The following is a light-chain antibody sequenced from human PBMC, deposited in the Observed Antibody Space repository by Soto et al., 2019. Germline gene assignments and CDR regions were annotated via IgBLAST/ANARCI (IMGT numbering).Light chain of an antibody. J-gene: IGKJ1*01. V-gene: IGKV3-20*01. CDR3: QQYGSSPRS. Sequence: ESVLTQSPGTLSLSPGERATLSCRASQSVTSSYLAWYQQKPGQAPRLLIYGASSRTTGIPDRFSGSGSGTHFTLTISRLEPEEYAVYYWQQYGSSPRSFGQGTKVDI. CDR2: GAS. CDR1: QSVTSSY.